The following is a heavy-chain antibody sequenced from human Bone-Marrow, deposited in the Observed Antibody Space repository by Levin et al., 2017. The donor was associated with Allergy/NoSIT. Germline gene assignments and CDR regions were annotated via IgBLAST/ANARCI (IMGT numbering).Heavy chain of an antibody. J-gene: IGHJ4*02. CDR2: TSYDGSQK. CDR3: ARDAGMAVSGMDF. V-gene: IGHV3-30*03. CDR1: GFTFRNYG. D-gene: IGHD2-8*02. Sequence: GGSLRLSCVASGFTFRNYGMHWVRQAPGKGLEWVSMTSYDGSQKFYADSVRGRFTISRDNSKNTLFLQMDGLRVDDTAVYFCARDAGMAVSGMDFWGQGSLVTVSS.